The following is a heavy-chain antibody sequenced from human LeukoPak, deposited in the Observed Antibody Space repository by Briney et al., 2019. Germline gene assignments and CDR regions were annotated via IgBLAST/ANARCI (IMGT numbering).Heavy chain of an antibody. Sequence: SETLSLICTVSGESISGFYWTWIRQPPGKGLEWIGYIYYSGSTNYNPSLKSRVTISVDTSKNQFSLKLRSVTAADTAVYYCARVTGYMIEDYFDYWGQGILVTVSS. D-gene: IGHD3-9*01. CDR2: IYYSGST. CDR1: GESISGFY. CDR3: ARVTGYMIEDYFDY. V-gene: IGHV4-59*01. J-gene: IGHJ4*02.